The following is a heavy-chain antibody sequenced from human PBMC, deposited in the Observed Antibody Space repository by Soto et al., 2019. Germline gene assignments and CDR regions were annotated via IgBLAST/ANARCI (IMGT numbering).Heavy chain of an antibody. Sequence: QITLKESGPTLVKPTQTLTLTCTFSGFSLSTSGVGVGWIRQPPGKALEWLALIYWDDDKRYSPSLKSRLTITKDTSKNQVVLTMTNMDPVDTATYYCARKHMSVPSNWFDPWGQGTLVTVSS. V-gene: IGHV2-5*02. J-gene: IGHJ5*02. D-gene: IGHD3-10*02. CDR3: ARKHMSVPSNWFDP. CDR1: GFSLSTSGVG. CDR2: IYWDDDK.